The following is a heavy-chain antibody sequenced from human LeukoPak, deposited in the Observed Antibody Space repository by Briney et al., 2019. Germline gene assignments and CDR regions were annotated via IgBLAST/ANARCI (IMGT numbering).Heavy chain of an antibody. CDR1: GFTFEDYS. J-gene: IGHJ4*02. CDR3: GKASSGYYSAILH. V-gene: IGHV3-9*01. D-gene: IGHD3-22*01. CDR2: ISWNSGNI. Sequence: GGSLRLSCAASGFTFEDYSMHWVRQAPGKGLEWVSGISWNSGNIGYADSVKGRFTISRDNAKNSLYLQMDSLKAEDTAFYYCGKASSGYYSAILHWGQGTLVTVSS.